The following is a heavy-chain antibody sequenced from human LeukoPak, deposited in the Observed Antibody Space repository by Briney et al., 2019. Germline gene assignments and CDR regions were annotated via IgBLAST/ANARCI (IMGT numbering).Heavy chain of an antibody. D-gene: IGHD3-22*01. CDR3: ARGTPSVVYYYDSSGYYDY. CDR2: INPSGGST. V-gene: IGHV1-46*01. Sequence: ASVKVSCKASGYTFINYHMHWVRQAPGQGLEWMGIINPSGGSTSYAQKFQGRVTMTRDMSTSTVYMELSSLRSEDTAVYYCARGTPSVVYYYDSSGYYDYWGQGTLVTVSS. CDR1: GYTFINYH. J-gene: IGHJ4*02.